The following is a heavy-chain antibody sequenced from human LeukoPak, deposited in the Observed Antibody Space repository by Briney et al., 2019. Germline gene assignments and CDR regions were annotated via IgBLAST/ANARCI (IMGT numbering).Heavy chain of an antibody. Sequence: ASVKVSCKASGRTFSSYAMIWVRQAPRKGLEWMGGIIPIFGTANYAQKFQGRVTITADESTSTAYMELSSLRSEDTAVYYCARDSRGYDILTGYFDYWGQGTLVTVSS. J-gene: IGHJ4*02. CDR2: IIPIFGTA. CDR3: ARDSRGYDILTGYFDY. V-gene: IGHV1-69*13. CDR1: GRTFSSYA. D-gene: IGHD3-9*01.